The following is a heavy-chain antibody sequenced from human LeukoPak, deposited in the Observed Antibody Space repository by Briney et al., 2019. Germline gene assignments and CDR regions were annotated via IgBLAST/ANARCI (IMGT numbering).Heavy chain of an antibody. Sequence: SVKVSRKASVGTYSSYAISWVRQAPGQGLEWMGGIIPLFGTANYAQKFQGRVTLTPDESPGTAHTAHSSLRSRDTALYFFARRTYYYDSSLDYWGRRALAGVPS. CDR1: VGTYSSYA. D-gene: IGHD3-22*01. CDR2: IIPLFGTA. V-gene: IGHV1-69*01. J-gene: IGHJ4*02. CDR3: ARRTYYYDSSLDY.